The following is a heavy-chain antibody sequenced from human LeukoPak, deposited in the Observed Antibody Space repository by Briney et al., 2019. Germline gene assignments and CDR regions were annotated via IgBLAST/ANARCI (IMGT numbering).Heavy chain of an antibody. Sequence: VASVKVSCKASGYTFTSYDINWVRQATGQGLEWMGWMNPNSGNTGYAQKFQGRVTMTRNTSISTAYMELSSLRSEDTAVYYCARGLYGSGMFHYYYYYMGVWGKGTTVTISS. CDR2: MNPNSGNT. CDR3: ARGLYGSGMFHYYYYYMGV. V-gene: IGHV1-8*01. D-gene: IGHD3-10*01. CDR1: GYTFTSYD. J-gene: IGHJ6*03.